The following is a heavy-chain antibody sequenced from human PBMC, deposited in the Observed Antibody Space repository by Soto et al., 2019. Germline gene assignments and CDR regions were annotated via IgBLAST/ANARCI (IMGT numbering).Heavy chain of an antibody. CDR3: AREFVDCSGGSCPIYYYYYGMDV. Sequence: SETLSLTCTVSGGSITSYYWNWIRQPAGKGLEWIGRIYTSRSTNYNPSLNSRVTMSVDTSKNQFSLKLSSLTAADTAVYYCAREFVDCSGGSCPIYYYYYGMDVWGQGTTVTVSS. CDR1: GGSITSYY. D-gene: IGHD2-15*01. J-gene: IGHJ6*02. CDR2: IYTSRST. V-gene: IGHV4-4*07.